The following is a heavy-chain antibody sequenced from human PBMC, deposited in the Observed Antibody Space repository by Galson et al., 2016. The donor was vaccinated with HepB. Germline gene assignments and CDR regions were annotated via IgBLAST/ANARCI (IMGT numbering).Heavy chain of an antibody. CDR1: GYNLTELS. Sequence: SVKVSCKVSGYNLTELSMHWVRQAPGKGLEWMGGFDPEDGETLYAQKFQGRVTMTEDTSTDTAYMELSRLRSEDTAVYYCASLRTGYTYGYGTFDYWGQGTLVTVSS. V-gene: IGHV1-24*01. CDR2: FDPEDGET. D-gene: IGHD5-18*01. J-gene: IGHJ4*02. CDR3: ASLRTGYTYGYGTFDY.